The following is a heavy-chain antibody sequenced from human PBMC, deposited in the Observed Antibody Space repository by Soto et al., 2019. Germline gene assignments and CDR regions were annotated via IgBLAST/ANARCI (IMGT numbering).Heavy chain of an antibody. V-gene: IGHV1-18*04. CDR2: ISAYNGNT. CDR3: ARRGSNDYDSSGYYSLDY. Sequence: QVQLVQSGAEVKKPGASVKVSCKASGYTFTSYGISWVRQAPGQGLEWMGWISAYNGNTNYAQKLQGRVTMTTDTPTSTAYMELRSLRSDDTAVYYCARRGSNDYDSSGYYSLDYWGQGTLVTVSS. CDR1: GYTFTSYG. D-gene: IGHD3-22*01. J-gene: IGHJ4*02.